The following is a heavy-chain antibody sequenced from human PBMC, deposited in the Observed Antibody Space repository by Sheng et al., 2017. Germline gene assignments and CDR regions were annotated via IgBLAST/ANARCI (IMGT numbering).Heavy chain of an antibody. Sequence: QVQLQESGPGLVKPSETLSLTCAVSGYSISSGYYWDWIRQPPGKGLEWIGSIYHSGSTYYNPSLKSRVTISVDTSKNQFSLKLSSVTAADTAVYYCARVFGHYDFWSGYYTDWYFDLWGRGTLVTV. CDR2: IYHSGST. J-gene: IGHJ2*01. CDR1: GYSISSGYY. D-gene: IGHD3-3*01. V-gene: IGHV4-38-2*01. CDR3: ARVFGHYDFWSGYYTDWYFDL.